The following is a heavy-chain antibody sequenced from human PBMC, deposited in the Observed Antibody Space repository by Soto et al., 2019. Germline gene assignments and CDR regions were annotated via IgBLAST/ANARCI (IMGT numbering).Heavy chain of an antibody. V-gene: IGHV3-23*01. CDR3: ALGSSSSRRYYYYGMDV. CDR1: GFTFSSYA. D-gene: IGHD6-13*01. Sequence: EVQLLESGGGLVQPGGSLRLSCAASGFTFSSYAMSWVRQAPGKGLEWVSAISGSGGSTYYADSVKGRFTISRDNSKNTLYLQMNSLRAKDTAVYYCALGSSSSRRYYYYGMDVWGQGTTVTVSS. CDR2: ISGSGGST. J-gene: IGHJ6*02.